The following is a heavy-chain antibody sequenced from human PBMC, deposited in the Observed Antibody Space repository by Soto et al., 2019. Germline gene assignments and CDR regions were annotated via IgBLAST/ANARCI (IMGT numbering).Heavy chain of an antibody. CDR3: AHYISTHPAGWFDP. J-gene: IGHJ5*02. V-gene: IGHV2-5*02. CDR2: IYWDDDN. CDR1: GFSLSTSGVG. Sequence: QITLKESGPTLVKPTQTLTLTCTFSGFSLSTSGVGVGWFRQPPGKALEWIALIYWDDDNRYSPSLKSRLTITKDASKNQVVLTVTDMDPMDTATYYCAHYISTHPAGWFDPWGQGTLVIVSS. D-gene: IGHD3-9*01.